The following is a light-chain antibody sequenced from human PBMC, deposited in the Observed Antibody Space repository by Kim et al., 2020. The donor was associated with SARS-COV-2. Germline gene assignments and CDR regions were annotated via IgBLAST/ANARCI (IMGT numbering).Light chain of an antibody. CDR3: QAWDSSTAAV. V-gene: IGLV3-1*01. Sequence: SPVQTASFTCSNDNLGDKIACRYQQKPGQTHVLVIYQDSKRPSESPERFSGSNSGNTATLTISGTQAIDEAAYYCQAWDSSTAAVFRGGTQLTVL. J-gene: IGLJ2*01. CDR2: QDS. CDR1: NLGDKI.